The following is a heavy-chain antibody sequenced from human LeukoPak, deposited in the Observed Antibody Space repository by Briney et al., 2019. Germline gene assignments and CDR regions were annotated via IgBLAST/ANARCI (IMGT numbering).Heavy chain of an antibody. CDR3: AREIRRYCTNGVCYRGYFDY. J-gene: IGHJ4*02. CDR2: INPNSGGT. Sequence: GASVKVSFKASGYTFTVYYMHWVRQAPGQGLEWMGWINPNSGGTNYAQKFQGRVTMTRDTSISTAYMELSRLKSDDTAVYYCAREIRRYCTNGVCYRGYFDYWGQGTLVTVSS. D-gene: IGHD2-8*01. CDR1: GYTFTVYY. V-gene: IGHV1-2*02.